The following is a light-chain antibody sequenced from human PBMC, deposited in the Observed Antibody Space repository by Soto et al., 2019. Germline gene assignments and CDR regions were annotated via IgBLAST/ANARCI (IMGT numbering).Light chain of an antibody. CDR1: QSISSY. CDR3: KQSYSTPHT. CDR2: AAS. J-gene: IGKJ5*01. V-gene: IGKV1-39*01. Sequence: DVQMTQSPSSLSASAAPRANLTFRSSQSISSYLNWYQQKPGKAPKLLIYAASSLQSGVPSRFSGSGSGTDFTLTISSLQTEDFATYYCKQSYSTPHTFGKGTRLEIK.